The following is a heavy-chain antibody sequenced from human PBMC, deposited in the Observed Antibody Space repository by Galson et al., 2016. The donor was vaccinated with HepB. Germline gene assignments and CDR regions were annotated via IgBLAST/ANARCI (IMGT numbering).Heavy chain of an antibody. J-gene: IGHJ4*02. CDR1: GGSFSSYA. Sequence: SVKVSCKASGGSFSSYAITWVRQAPGQGLEWMGGIIPLFGTTDYAQKFQGRITITADGSTSTAFMVLANLRAEDTAVYYCARDRDARPYDYWGQGTLVIVSS. CDR2: IIPLFGTT. CDR3: ARDRDARPYDY. V-gene: IGHV1-69*13. D-gene: IGHD5-24*01.